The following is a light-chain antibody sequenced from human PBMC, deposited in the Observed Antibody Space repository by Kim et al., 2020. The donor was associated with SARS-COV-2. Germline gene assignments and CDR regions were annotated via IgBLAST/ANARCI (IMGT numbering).Light chain of an antibody. CDR2: DAS. CDR3: QKCNGPPLT. CDR1: QDISNN. J-gene: IGKJ1*01. V-gene: IGKV1-27*01. Sequence: DIQMTQSPSSLSASVGDRVTITCRASQDISNNVAWYQQKPGEVPKLLIYDASLLQSGVPSRFSGSGSGTDFTLTISSLQPEDVATYYCQKCNGPPLTFGQGTKVDIK.